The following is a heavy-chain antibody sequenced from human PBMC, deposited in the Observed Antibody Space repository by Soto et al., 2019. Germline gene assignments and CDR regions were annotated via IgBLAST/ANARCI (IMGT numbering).Heavy chain of an antibody. Sequence: QVQLQESGPGLVKPSETLSLTCTVSGGSISSYYWSWIRQPPGKGLEWIGYIYYSGSTNYNPSLKSRVTISVDTSKNQFSLKLSSVTAADTAVYYCARDQVRYSSGWYANYYYGMDVWGQGTTVTVSS. V-gene: IGHV4-59*01. CDR2: IYYSGST. J-gene: IGHJ6*02. CDR1: GGSISSYY. CDR3: ARDQVRYSSGWYANYYYGMDV. D-gene: IGHD6-19*01.